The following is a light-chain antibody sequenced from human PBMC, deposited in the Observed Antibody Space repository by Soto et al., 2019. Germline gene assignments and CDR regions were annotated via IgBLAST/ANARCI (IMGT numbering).Light chain of an antibody. Sequence: EIVLPQSTGTLSLSPGERATLSCRASQSVDSRYLAWYQHKPGQAPRLLIYVASSRVSGIPGRFRGSGSGTDFTLAISRLEREDCAVYYCQAYGSSQTWTFGQGTKVDIK. CDR3: QAYGSSQTWT. CDR1: QSVDSRY. V-gene: IGKV3-20*01. J-gene: IGKJ1*01. CDR2: VAS.